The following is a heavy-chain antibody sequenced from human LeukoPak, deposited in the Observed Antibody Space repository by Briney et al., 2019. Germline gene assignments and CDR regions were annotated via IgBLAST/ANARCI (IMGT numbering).Heavy chain of an antibody. CDR2: IYYSGST. D-gene: IGHD3-3*01. CDR3: ARGHSGYYDFWSGYYRDNWFDP. J-gene: IGHJ5*02. V-gene: IGHV4-30-4*01. CDR1: GGSLSSGDYY. Sequence: PSQTLSLTCTVSGGSLSSGDYYWSWIRQPPGKGLEWIGYIYYSGSTYYNPSLKSRVTISVDTSKNQFSLKLSSVTAADTAVYYCARGHSGYYDFWSGYYRDNWFDPWGQGTLVTVSS.